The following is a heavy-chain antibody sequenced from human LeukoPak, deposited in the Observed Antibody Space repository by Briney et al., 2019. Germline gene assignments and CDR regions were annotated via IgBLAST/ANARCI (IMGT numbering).Heavy chain of an antibody. V-gene: IGHV3-23*01. CDR1: GFTFSTYA. CDR2: ISDSGGKT. J-gene: IGHJ3*02. Sequence: GGSLRLSCAASGFTFSTYALSWVRQAPGKGLEWVSAISDSGGKTYYADSVKGRFTISRDKSKNTLYLQMNSLRVEDTALYYCANPGGELLGDAFDIWGQGTRVTVSS. CDR3: ANPGGELLGDAFDI. D-gene: IGHD3-16*01.